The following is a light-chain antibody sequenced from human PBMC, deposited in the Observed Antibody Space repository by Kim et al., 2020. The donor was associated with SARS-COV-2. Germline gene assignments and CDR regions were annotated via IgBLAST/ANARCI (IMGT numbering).Light chain of an antibody. Sequence: LFPGERATLTCRASHSIGNSLAWYQQKPGQTPRLLIHDASNGATDIPARLSGSGSGTDFTLTISSLEPEDFAVYFCQQRSSWPPTFGQGTRLEIK. V-gene: IGKV3-11*01. J-gene: IGKJ5*01. CDR3: QQRSSWPPT. CDR2: DAS. CDR1: HSIGNS.